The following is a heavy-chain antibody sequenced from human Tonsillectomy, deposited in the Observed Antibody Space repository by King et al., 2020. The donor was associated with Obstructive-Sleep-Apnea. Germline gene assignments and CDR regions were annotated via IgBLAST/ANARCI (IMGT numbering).Heavy chain of an antibody. CDR1: GYSFTSYW. CDR2: IDPSDSYP. Sequence: QLVQSGAEVKKPGESLRISCKGSGYSFTSYWISWVRQMPGKGLGWMGRIDPSDSYPNYSPPFQGHVTLPADKSISTAYLHWSSLKASDTAMYYCAVLTTVTTEAFNIWGQGTMVTVSS. J-gene: IGHJ3*02. V-gene: IGHV5-10-1*01. CDR3: AVLTTVTTEAFNI. D-gene: IGHD4-17*01.